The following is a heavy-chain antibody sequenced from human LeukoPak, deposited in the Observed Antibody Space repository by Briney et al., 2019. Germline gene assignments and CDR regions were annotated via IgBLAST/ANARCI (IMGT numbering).Heavy chain of an antibody. CDR1: GGTFSSYA. Sequence: GASVKVSCKASGGTFSSYAISWVRQAPGQGLEWMGGIIPTFGTANYAQKFQGRVTITADESTSTAYMELSSLRSEDTAVYYCARTYYYDSSGYYLPKGWFDPWGQGTLVTVSS. V-gene: IGHV1-69*13. CDR2: IIPTFGTA. D-gene: IGHD3-22*01. J-gene: IGHJ5*02. CDR3: ARTYYYDSSGYYLPKGWFDP.